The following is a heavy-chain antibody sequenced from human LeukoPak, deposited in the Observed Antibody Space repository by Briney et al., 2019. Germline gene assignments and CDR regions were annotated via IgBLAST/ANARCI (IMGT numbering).Heavy chain of an antibody. CDR1: GFNFSSYS. Sequence: TGGSLRLSCAASGFNFSSYSINWVRQAPGKGLEWVSSISSSSSFRYYADSVKGRFTISRDNAKNSLYLQMNSLRAEDTAVYYCARESSGYFYWGQGTLVTVSS. D-gene: IGHD3-22*01. J-gene: IGHJ4*02. V-gene: IGHV3-21*01. CDR3: ARESSGYFY. CDR2: ISSSSSFR.